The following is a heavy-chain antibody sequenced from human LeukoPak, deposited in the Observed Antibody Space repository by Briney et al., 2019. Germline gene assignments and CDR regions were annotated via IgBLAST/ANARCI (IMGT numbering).Heavy chain of an antibody. CDR1: GDFIYNNYYY. Sequence: PSETLSLTCTVSGDFIYNNYYYWGWIRQTPGKGLEWIASIHYSGTTHYTPSLKSRLTMSVDTAKNQFSLQLSSVTAADTAVYYCARLSAAVHLGAFDLWGQGTMVTVSS. J-gene: IGHJ3*01. V-gene: IGHV4-39*01. CDR2: IHYSGTT. D-gene: IGHD3-3*01. CDR3: ARLSAAVHLGAFDL.